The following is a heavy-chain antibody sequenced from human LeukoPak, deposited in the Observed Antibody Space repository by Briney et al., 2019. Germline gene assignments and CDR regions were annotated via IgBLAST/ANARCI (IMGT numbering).Heavy chain of an antibody. Sequence: ASVKVSCKASGGTFSSYAISWVRQAPGQGLEWMGGIIPIFGTANYAQKFQGRVTITADESTSTAYMELSSLRSEDTAVYYCARDRYDYVWGSYRSWGQGTLVTVSS. J-gene: IGHJ5*02. V-gene: IGHV1-69*13. D-gene: IGHD3-16*02. CDR1: GGTFSSYA. CDR2: IIPIFGTA. CDR3: ARDRYDYVWGSYRS.